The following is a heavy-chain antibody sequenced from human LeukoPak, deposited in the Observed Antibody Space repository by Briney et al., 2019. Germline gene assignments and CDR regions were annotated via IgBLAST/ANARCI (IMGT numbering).Heavy chain of an antibody. CDR2: ISYGGSNK. CDR1: GFTFSRYG. Sequence: PGGSLRLSCAASGFTFSRYGMHWVRQAPRKGLGWVAVISYGGSNKNYADSVKGRFTTSRDNSKNTLYLQMNSLRPEDAAVYYCAKERATETRRLDYWGQGTLVTVSS. J-gene: IGHJ4*02. V-gene: IGHV3-30*18. CDR3: AKERATETRRLDY.